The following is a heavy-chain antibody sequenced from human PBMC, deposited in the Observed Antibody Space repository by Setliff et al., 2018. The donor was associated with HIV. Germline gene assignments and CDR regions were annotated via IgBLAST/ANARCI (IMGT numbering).Heavy chain of an antibody. CDR2: IKQDGSEK. CDR3: AKGNDAFDI. Sequence: LRLSCAASGFTLSNFWMTWVRQAPGKGLEWVASIKQDGSEKNYVDSVKGRFTLSRDNAKNSLYLQMSSLRADDTAVYYCAKGNDAFDIWGQGTLVTV. J-gene: IGHJ3*02. CDR1: GFTLSNFW. V-gene: IGHV3-7*03.